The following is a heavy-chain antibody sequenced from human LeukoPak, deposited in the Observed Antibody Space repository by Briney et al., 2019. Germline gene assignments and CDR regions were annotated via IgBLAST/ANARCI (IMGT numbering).Heavy chain of an antibody. Sequence: PRASVKVSCKASGYTFTDYYIHWVRQAPGHGLEWLGWMNVKTGATSSAQRFPGRFTMTRDTSIGTASMEFSSLTSDDTAVYYCARQSGTYWGLDYWGQGTLVTVSS. J-gene: IGHJ4*02. CDR3: ARQSGTYWGLDY. CDR2: MNVKTGAT. CDR1: GYTFTDYY. V-gene: IGHV1-2*02. D-gene: IGHD1-26*01.